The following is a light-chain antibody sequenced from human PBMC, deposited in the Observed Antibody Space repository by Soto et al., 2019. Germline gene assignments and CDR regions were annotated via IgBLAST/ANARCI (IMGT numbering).Light chain of an antibody. Sequence: HSVLTKPPSVSGLPGQSVTISCTGTSSDVGKYDRVSWYQQPPGTAPKLIIYEVTNRPSGVPARFSGSKSGNTASLTISGLQAEDEADYYCSSYTSTSRYVFGAGTKVTVL. CDR3: SSYTSTSRYV. CDR2: EVT. V-gene: IGLV2-18*02. J-gene: IGLJ1*01. CDR1: SSDVGKYDR.